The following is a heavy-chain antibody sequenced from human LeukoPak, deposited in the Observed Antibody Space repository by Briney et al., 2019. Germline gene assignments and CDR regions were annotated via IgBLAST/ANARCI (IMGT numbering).Heavy chain of an antibody. CDR3: ARFGVAVAGDYFDY. CDR2: IYYSGST. V-gene: IGHV4-39*07. CDR1: GGSISSGSYY. J-gene: IGHJ4*02. D-gene: IGHD6-19*01. Sequence: SENLSLTCTVSGGSISSGSYYWGWIRQPPGKGLEWIGSIYYSGSTYYNPSLKSRVTISVDTSKNQFSLKLSSVTAAVTAVYYCARFGVAVAGDYFDYWGQGTLVTVSS.